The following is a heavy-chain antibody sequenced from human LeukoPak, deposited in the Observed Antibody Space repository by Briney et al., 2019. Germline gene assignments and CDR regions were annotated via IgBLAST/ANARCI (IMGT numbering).Heavy chain of an antibody. D-gene: IGHD6-6*01. CDR3: ARGRRSSIAARPFWAPVYYFDY. J-gene: IGHJ4*02. Sequence: SSETLSLTCTVSFGSIDSYHWSWIRQPPGKGLEWIGEINHSGSTNYNPSLKSRVTISVDTSKNQFSLKLSSVTAADTAVYYCARGRRSSIAARPFWAPVYYFDYWGQGTLVTVSS. CDR2: INHSGST. CDR1: FGSIDSYH. V-gene: IGHV4-34*01.